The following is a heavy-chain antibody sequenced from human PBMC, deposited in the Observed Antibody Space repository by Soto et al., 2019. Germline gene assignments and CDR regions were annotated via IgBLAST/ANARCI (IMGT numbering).Heavy chain of an antibody. CDR2: ISGSGGST. Sequence: GGSLRLSCAASGFTFSSYAMSWVRQAPGKGLEWVSAISGSGGSTYYADSVKGRFTISRDNSKNTLYLQMNSLRAEDTAVYYCAKVPTHDYRGYYYYYMDVWGKGTTVTVSS. CDR3: AKVPTHDYRGYYYYYMDV. D-gene: IGHD4-17*01. V-gene: IGHV3-23*01. CDR1: GFTFSSYA. J-gene: IGHJ6*03.